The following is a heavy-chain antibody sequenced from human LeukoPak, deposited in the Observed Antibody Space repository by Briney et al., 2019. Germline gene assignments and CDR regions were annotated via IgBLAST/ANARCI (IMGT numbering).Heavy chain of an antibody. Sequence: PSETLSLTCTVSGGSINSYYWSWIRQPPGKGLEWIGYIYYSGSTNYNPSLKSRVTISVDTSKNQFSLKLSSVTAADTAVYYCAHGIGDYYYGMDVWGQGTTVTVSS. CDR1: GGSINSYY. J-gene: IGHJ6*02. CDR2: IYYSGST. V-gene: IGHV4-59*08. D-gene: IGHD1-26*01. CDR3: AHGIGDYYYGMDV.